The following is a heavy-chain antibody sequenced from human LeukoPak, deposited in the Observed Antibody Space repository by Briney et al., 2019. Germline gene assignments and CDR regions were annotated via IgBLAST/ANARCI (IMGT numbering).Heavy chain of an antibody. V-gene: IGHV1-18*01. CDR2: ISPYNGNT. Sequence: GASVKVSCTASGYTFSSYAISWVRQAPGQGLEWMGWISPYNGNTNSAQRFQGRVTMTTDTSTSAAYMELTSLRSDDTAVYYCARDNTLFCVLWGRGTLVSVSS. J-gene: IGHJ2*01. D-gene: IGHD2-2*02. CDR1: GYTFSSYA. CDR3: ARDNTLFCVL.